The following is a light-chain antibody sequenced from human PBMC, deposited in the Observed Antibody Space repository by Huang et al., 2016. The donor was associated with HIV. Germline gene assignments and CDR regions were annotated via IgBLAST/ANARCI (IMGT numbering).Light chain of an antibody. Sequence: EIVMTQSPATLSVSPGEGATLSCRASQSVSINLARFQQKPGQPPRLLIYGVSTRATGIPARFSGSGSETEFTLTISSLQSEDFAVYYCQQYNNWPRTFGQGTKVEI. CDR3: QQYNNWPRT. J-gene: IGKJ1*01. CDR1: QSVSIN. V-gene: IGKV3-15*01. CDR2: GVS.